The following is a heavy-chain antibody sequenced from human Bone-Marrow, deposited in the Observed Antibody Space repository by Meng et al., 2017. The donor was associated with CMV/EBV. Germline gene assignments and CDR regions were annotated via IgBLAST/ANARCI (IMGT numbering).Heavy chain of an antibody. V-gene: IGHV3-30*02. CDR2: IRYDGSNK. D-gene: IGHD6-6*01. Sequence: GESLKISCAASGFTFSSYGMHWVRQAPGKGLEWVAFIRYDGSNKYYADSVKGRFTISRDNSKNTLYLQMNSLRAEDTAVYYCAKDRPFDYWGHGTLVTVSS. J-gene: IGHJ4*01. CDR3: AKDRPFDY. CDR1: GFTFSSYG.